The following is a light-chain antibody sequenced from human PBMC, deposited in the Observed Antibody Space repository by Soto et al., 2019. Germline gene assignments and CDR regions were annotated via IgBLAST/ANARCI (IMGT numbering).Light chain of an antibody. CDR1: QSVSSY. J-gene: IGKJ5*01. CDR3: QQYSSSPRT. V-gene: IGKV3-20*01. Sequence: ELVLTQSPATLSLSPGERVSLSCRASQSVSSYLAWYQQKVGQAPRLLIYDASNRATGVPDRFSGSGSGTDFSLTISRLEPEDFAVYHCQQYSSSPRTFGQGTRLEIK. CDR2: DAS.